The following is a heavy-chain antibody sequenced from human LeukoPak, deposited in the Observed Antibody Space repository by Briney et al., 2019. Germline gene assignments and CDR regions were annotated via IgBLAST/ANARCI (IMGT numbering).Heavy chain of an antibody. CDR1: GFTFSGSA. CDR3: ARDGIGWYYFDH. CDR2: IRSKANSYAT. J-gene: IGHJ4*02. V-gene: IGHV3-73*01. Sequence: GGSLKLSCAASGFTFSGSAMHWVRQASGKGLEWVGRIRSKANSYATTYAASVTGRFAISRDDSKNTAYLQMNSLKTEDTAVYHCARDGIGWYYFDHWGQGTLVTVSS. D-gene: IGHD6-19*01.